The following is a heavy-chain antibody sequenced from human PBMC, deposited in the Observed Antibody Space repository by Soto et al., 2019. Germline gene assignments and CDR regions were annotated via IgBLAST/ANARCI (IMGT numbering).Heavy chain of an antibody. J-gene: IGHJ5*02. Sequence: QVQLVQSGAEVKKPGASVKVSCKASGYTFTGYYMHWVRQAPVQGLEWMGWINRRSGGTNYAQKFQARVSMTRDTSMSTAYMELSRLRSDDTAVYYCARDVRGSGSPGFDPWGQGTLVTVSS. CDR1: GYTFTGYY. V-gene: IGHV1-2*02. CDR3: ARDVRGSGSPGFDP. D-gene: IGHD3-10*01. CDR2: INRRSGGT.